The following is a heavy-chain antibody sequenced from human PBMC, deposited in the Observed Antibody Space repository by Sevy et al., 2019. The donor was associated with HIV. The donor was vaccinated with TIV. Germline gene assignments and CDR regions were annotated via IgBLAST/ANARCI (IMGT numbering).Heavy chain of an antibody. Sequence: GGSLRLSCAASGFTFSHYGMQWVRQAPGKGLEWVALKWNDGSNKYYADSVKGRLTTSKDNSSNTQFLQMNSLRAEDTAVCYGAGDVGGEGIRPGALDYWGQGTLVTVSS. D-gene: IGHD3-16*01. CDR2: KWNDGSNK. CDR1: GFTFSHYG. CDR3: AGDVGGEGIRPGALDY. V-gene: IGHV3-33*01. J-gene: IGHJ4*02.